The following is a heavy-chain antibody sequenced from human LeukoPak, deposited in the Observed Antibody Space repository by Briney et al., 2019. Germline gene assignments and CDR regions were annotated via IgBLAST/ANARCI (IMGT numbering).Heavy chain of an antibody. D-gene: IGHD6-13*01. CDR3: ARNRIAAAGSYYFDY. V-gene: IGHV3-11*01. CDR2: ISSSGSTI. Sequence: GGSLRLSCAASGFTFGNYYMSWIRQAPGKGLEWVSYISSSGSTIYYADSVKGRFTISRDNAKNSLYLQMNSLRAEDTAVYYCARNRIAAAGSYYFDYWGQGTLVTVSS. CDR1: GFTFGNYY. J-gene: IGHJ4*02.